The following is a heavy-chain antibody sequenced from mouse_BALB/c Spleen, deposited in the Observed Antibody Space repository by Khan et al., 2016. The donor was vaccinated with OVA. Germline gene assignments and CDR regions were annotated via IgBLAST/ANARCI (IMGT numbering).Heavy chain of an antibody. CDR2: INPSSGYT. Sequence: QVQLKQSGAELARPGASVKMSCKASGYTFTSYTIHWIKQRPGQGLEWIGYINPSSGYTNYNQKFKDKATLTADKSSTTAYMQLSSLTSDYSAVNYWARDGAYYRNDGWFAYWGQGTLVTVSA. V-gene: IGHV1-4*01. J-gene: IGHJ3*01. D-gene: IGHD2-14*01. CDR1: GYTFTSYT. CDR3: ARDGAYYRNDGWFAY.